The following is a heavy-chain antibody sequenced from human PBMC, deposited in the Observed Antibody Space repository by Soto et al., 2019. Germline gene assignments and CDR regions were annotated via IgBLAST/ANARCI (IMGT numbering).Heavy chain of an antibody. V-gene: IGHV1-69*02. J-gene: IGHJ5*02. CDR3: ARVQLSADWFDP. D-gene: IGHD1-1*01. CDR2: IIPILGIA. Sequence: SVKVSCKASGGTFISYTISWVRQAPGQGLEWMGRIIPILGIANYAQKFQGRVTITADKSTSTAYMELSSLRSEDTAVYYCARVQLSADWFDPWGQGTLVTVS. CDR1: GGTFISYT.